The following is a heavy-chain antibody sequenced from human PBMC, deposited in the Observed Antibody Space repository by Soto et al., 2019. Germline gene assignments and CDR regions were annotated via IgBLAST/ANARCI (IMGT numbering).Heavy chain of an antibody. D-gene: IGHD5-18*01. Sequence: PGGSLRLSCAASGFTFSDYYMNWIRQAPGKGLEWVSYISSSGSTIYYADSVKGRFTISRDNAKNSLYLQMNSLRAEDTAVYYCARFGQLWLRGHYYYGMDVWGQGTTVTVSS. CDR2: ISSSGSTI. J-gene: IGHJ6*02. CDR3: ARFGQLWLRGHYYYGMDV. CDR1: GFTFSDYY. V-gene: IGHV3-11*04.